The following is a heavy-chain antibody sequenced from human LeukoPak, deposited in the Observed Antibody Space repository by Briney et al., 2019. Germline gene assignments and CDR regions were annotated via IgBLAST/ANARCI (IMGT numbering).Heavy chain of an antibody. V-gene: IGHV3-48*02. CDR2: INSVSSLI. CDR3: ARDNEYQLLHRFDY. J-gene: IGHJ4*02. Sequence: PGGSLRLSCAASGFTFSNYNMNWVRQAPGKGLEWVSYINSVSSLIYYTESVRGRFTISRDNAKNSLFLQMNSLRDEDTAVYYCARDNEYQLLHRFDYWGQGTLVTVSS. D-gene: IGHD2-2*01. CDR1: GFTFSNYN.